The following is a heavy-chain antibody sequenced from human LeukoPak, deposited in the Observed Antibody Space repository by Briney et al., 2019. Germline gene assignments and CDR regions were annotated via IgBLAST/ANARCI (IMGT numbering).Heavy chain of an antibody. CDR1: GGSITSGGYY. V-gene: IGHV4-30-4*01. CDR3: ARDLGQKPAG. Sequence: SETLSLTCTVSGGSITSGGYYWSWIRQPPGKGLEWIGYIYYTGSTFHNPSLKSRVTISIDRSKNQFSLRLTSVTAADTAVYYCARDLGQKPAGRGQGTLVTVSS. CDR2: IYYTGST. J-gene: IGHJ4*02.